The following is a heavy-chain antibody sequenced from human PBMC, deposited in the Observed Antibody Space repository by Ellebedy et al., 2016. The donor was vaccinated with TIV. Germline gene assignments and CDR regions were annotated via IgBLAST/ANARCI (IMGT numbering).Heavy chain of an antibody. D-gene: IGHD3-3*01. Sequence: ASVKVSXXASGYTFTNYDINWVRQATGQGLEWMGWMNPNSGNTGYAQKVQGRVTMTRNTSISTAYMELSSLKSEDTAVYYCARGGFRGVGVLLLNHYYYYYYMDVWGKGTTVTVSS. CDR2: MNPNSGNT. J-gene: IGHJ6*03. V-gene: IGHV1-8*01. CDR1: GYTFTNYD. CDR3: ARGGFRGVGVLLLNHYYYYYYMDV.